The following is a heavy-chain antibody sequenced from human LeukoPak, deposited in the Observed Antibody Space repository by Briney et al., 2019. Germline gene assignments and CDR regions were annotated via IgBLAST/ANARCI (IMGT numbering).Heavy chain of an antibody. V-gene: IGHV1-2*02. CDR2: INPNSGGT. Sequence: GASVKVSXKASGYTFTGYYMHWMRQAPGQGLEWIGWINPNSGGTNYAQKFQGRVTMTRDTSISTAYMELSRLRSDDTAVYYCARYCSSTSCFNWFDPWGQGTLVTVSS. J-gene: IGHJ5*02. CDR1: GYTFTGYY. D-gene: IGHD2-2*01. CDR3: ARYCSSTSCFNWFDP.